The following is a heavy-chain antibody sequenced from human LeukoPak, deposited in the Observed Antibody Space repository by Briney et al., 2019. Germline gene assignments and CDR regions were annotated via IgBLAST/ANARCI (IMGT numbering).Heavy chain of an antibody. CDR1: GGTFSRYA. Sequence: SVKVSCKASGGTFSRYAISWVRQAPGQGLEWMGWINPNSGGTNYAQKFQGRVTMTTDTSTSTAYMELRSLRSDDTAVYYCARDLLVVGATYWFDPCGQGTLVTVSS. J-gene: IGHJ5*02. D-gene: IGHD1-26*01. CDR2: INPNSGGT. CDR3: ARDLLVVGATYWFDP. V-gene: IGHV1-18*01.